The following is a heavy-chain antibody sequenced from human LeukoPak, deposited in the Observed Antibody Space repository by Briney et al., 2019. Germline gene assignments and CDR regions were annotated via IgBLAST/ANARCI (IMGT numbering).Heavy chain of an antibody. J-gene: IGHJ6*03. CDR1: GFTFSSYW. CDR2: IKQDGSEK. V-gene: IGHV3-7*01. D-gene: IGHD6-13*01. CDR3: ARDSQSSSWYYYYYYMDV. Sequence: GGSLRLSCAASGFTFSSYWMSWVRQAPGKGLEWVANIKQDGSEKYYVDSVKGRFTISRDNAKNSLYLQMNSLRAEDTAVYYCARDSQSSSWYYYYYYMDVWGKGTTVTVSS.